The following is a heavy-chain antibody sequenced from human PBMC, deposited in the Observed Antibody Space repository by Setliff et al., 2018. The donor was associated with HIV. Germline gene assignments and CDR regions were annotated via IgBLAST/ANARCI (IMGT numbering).Heavy chain of an antibody. CDR1: GGSINSTSYY. V-gene: IGHV4-39*01. CDR2: IYHTGST. D-gene: IGHD5-12*01. Sequence: SETLSLTCTVSGGSINSTSYYWGWIRQPPGNGLEWIGSIYHTGSTYYKPSLKSRVTISVDTSKNQFSLKLSSVTAADTAVYYCARQGGYSGYGFYYYYYMDVWGKGTTVTVSS. J-gene: IGHJ6*03. CDR3: ARQGGYSGYGFYYYYYMDV.